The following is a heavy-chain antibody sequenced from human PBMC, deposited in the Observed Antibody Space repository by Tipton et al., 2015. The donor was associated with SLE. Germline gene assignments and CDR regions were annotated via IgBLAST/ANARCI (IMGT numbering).Heavy chain of an antibody. CDR1: GYSFTSYW. D-gene: IGHD1-26*01. J-gene: IGHJ3*02. Sequence: QLVQSGAEVKKPGESLRISCKGSGYSFTSYWIGWVRQMPGKGLEWMGIIYPGYSDTRYSPSFQGQVTISADKSISTAYLKWSSLKASDTAMYYCARPPLMGSYAFGIWCQGAMVTVSP. V-gene: IGHV5-51*01. CDR3: ARPPLMGSYAFGI. CDR2: IYPGYSDT.